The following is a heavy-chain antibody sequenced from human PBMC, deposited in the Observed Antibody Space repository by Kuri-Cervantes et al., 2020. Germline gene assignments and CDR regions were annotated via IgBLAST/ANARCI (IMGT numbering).Heavy chain of an antibody. CDR2: IKSKTDGGTT. CDR3: TTTLLGSSDAFDI. J-gene: IGHJ3*02. Sequence: GESLKISCAASGFTFSNAWMGWVRQAPGKGLEWVGRIKSKTDGGTTGYAAPVKGRFTISRDDSKNTLYLQMNSLKTEDTAVYYCTTTLLGSSDAFDIWGQGTMVTVSS. D-gene: IGHD6-6*01. CDR1: GFTFSNAW. V-gene: IGHV3-15*01.